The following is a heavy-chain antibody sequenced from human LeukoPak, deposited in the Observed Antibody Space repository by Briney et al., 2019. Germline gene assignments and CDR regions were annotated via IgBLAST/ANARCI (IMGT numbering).Heavy chain of an antibody. CDR3: ARVLGYCSSPTCPFDL. J-gene: IGHJ2*01. Sequence: SETLSLTCAVYGGSFSGYYWTWIRQPPGKGLEWIGEINHSGNTNSNPSLKGRVTISVGKSKNQFSLKLSSVAAADTAVYYCARVLGYCSSPTCPFDLWGRGTLLTVSS. D-gene: IGHD2-2*01. CDR1: GGSFSGYY. CDR2: INHSGNT. V-gene: IGHV4-34*01.